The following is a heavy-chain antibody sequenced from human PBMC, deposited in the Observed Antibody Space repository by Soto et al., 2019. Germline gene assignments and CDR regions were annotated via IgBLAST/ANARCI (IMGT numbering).Heavy chain of an antibody. J-gene: IGHJ6*02. CDR3: ARDSRPLDQYYYYGMDV. V-gene: IGHV3-30*03. D-gene: IGHD1-1*01. CDR1: GFTFESYG. Sequence: ESGGGVVQPGRALRLSCAASGFTFESYGMHWVRQAPGKGLEWVAVISYDGSQTYYGDSVKGRFSISRDNSKNILSLQMNSLRGDDSAVYYCARDSRPLDQYYYYGMDVWGQGTTVTVSS. CDR2: ISYDGSQT.